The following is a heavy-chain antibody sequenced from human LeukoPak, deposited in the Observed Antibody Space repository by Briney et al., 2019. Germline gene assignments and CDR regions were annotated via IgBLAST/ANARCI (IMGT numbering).Heavy chain of an antibody. J-gene: IGHJ3*02. CDR3: ARGVLDSVPQLLAFDI. Sequence: TSETLSLTCTVSGGSISSSNHYWGWIRQPPGQGLEWIGSIYFRGTTYYNPSLKSRVTISVDTSKNQFSLKLSSVTAADTAVYYCARGVLDSVPQLLAFDIWGQGTMVTVSS. CDR2: IYFRGTT. D-gene: IGHD2-2*01. V-gene: IGHV4-39*07. CDR1: GGSISSSNHY.